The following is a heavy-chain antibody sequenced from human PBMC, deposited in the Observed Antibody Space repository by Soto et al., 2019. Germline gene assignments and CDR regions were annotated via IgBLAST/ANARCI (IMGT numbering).Heavy chain of an antibody. CDR3: ARDSKDDSSGYYAGFDY. CDR2: IYYDGCNK. Sequence: QVQLVESGGGVVQPGRSLRLSCAVSGFTFSSYGMNWVRQAPGKGLEWVAAIYYDGCNKYYADSVRGRFTISRDNFKNTLYLHMNSLRAEDTAVYYCARDSKDDSSGYYAGFDYWGQGTLVTVSS. V-gene: IGHV3-33*01. CDR1: GFTFSSYG. D-gene: IGHD3-22*01. J-gene: IGHJ4*02.